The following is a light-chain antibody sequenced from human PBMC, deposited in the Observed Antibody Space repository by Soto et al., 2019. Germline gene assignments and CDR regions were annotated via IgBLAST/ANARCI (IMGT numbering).Light chain of an antibody. J-gene: IGKJ2*01. V-gene: IGKV2-30*01. CDR3: MQGTLWPYT. CDR2: KVS. Sequence: DVVMTQSPLSLPVTLGQPASISCRSSQSLVYSDGNTYLNWFQQRPGQSPRRLIYKVSNRDSGVQDRFGGSGSGTDFTLKISRVEAEDVGVYYCMQGTLWPYTFGQGTKLEIK. CDR1: QSLVYSDGNTY.